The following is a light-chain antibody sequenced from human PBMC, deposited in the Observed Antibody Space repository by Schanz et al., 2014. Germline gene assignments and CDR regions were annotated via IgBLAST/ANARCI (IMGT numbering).Light chain of an antibody. Sequence: IVMTQSPATLSVSPGERATLSCRASQSVSSHLVWYQQKFGQAPRLLIYGASIRATGIPARFSGSGSGTDFTLTISRLEPEDFAVYYCQQYSISPITFGGGTKVEMK. CDR3: QQYSISPIT. V-gene: IGKV3-15*01. CDR1: QSVSSH. J-gene: IGKJ4*01. CDR2: GAS.